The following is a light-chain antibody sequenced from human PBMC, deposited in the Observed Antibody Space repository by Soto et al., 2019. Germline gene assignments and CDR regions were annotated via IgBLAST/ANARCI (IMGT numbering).Light chain of an antibody. Sequence: EIVLTQSPGTLSLSPGERATLSCRASQSVGSSYLAWYQQKPGQAPRLLIYAASNRATGIPDRFSGSGSGTDFTLTISRLEPEDFAVYYCQQYGISPPNTFGXGTRLEIK. CDR2: AAS. CDR3: QQYGISPPNT. J-gene: IGKJ5*01. V-gene: IGKV3-20*01. CDR1: QSVGSSY.